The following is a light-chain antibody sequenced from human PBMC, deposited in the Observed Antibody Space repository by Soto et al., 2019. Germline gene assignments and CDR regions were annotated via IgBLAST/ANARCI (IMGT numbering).Light chain of an antibody. CDR1: QSSSSQY. V-gene: IGKV3-20*01. J-gene: IGKJ1*01. CDR3: QDFAYPEWT. CDR2: GVF. Sequence: VLTQSPDTLSLSPGERATLSCRASQSSSSQYLAWYQQRPGQPPRLLIYGVFIRANGIPDRFSGSGFGSDFTLTISRLEPEGFAVYYCQDFAYPEWTFGQ.